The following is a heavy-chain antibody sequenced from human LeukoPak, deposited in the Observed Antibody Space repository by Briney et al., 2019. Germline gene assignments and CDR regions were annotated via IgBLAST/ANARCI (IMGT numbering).Heavy chain of an antibody. CDR3: ARGVDYYGV. J-gene: IGHJ4*02. Sequence: PPETLSLTCAVYGGSFSGYYWNWIRQPPGKGLEWIGEINHSGRTNYNPSLKSRVTISVDTSKKQFSLKLSSVTAADTAVYYCARGVDYYGVWGQGTLVTVSS. CDR1: GGSFSGYY. D-gene: IGHD3-10*01. V-gene: IGHV4-34*01. CDR2: INHSGRT.